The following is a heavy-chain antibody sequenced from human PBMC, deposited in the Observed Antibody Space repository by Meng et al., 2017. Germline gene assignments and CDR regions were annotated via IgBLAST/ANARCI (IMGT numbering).Heavy chain of an antibody. CDR1: GITFSNYW. J-gene: IGHJ4*02. CDR3: AKDSYSKGDV. D-gene: IGHD1-26*01. Sequence: GGSLRLSCAASGITFSNYWMSWVRQAPGKGLEWVANIKQDGSEIYYVDSVKGRFTISRDNAKSSLYLQMGSLRAEETAVYYCAKDSYSKGDVWGQGTLVTVSS. CDR2: IKQDGSEI. V-gene: IGHV3-7*01.